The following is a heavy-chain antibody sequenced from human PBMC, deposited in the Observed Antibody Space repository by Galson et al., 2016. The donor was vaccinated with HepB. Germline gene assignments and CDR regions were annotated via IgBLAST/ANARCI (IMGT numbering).Heavy chain of an antibody. Sequence: ETLSLTCTVSGGSTRGTDYYCGWTRQPPGKGLEWIASISPSGDTYYNPSLDTRVTISADRSRNQFSLTLRSVTAADTAIYYCATTWFPFDQWGRGTLVTVSS. CDR1: GGSTRGTDYY. J-gene: IGHJ4*02. CDR2: ISPSGDT. CDR3: ATTWFPFDQ. V-gene: IGHV4-39*01. D-gene: IGHD3-9*01.